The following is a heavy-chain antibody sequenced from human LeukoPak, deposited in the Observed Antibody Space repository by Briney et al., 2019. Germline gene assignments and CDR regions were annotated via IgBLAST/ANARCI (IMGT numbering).Heavy chain of an antibody. Sequence: PSETLSLTCTVSGGSISSSSYYWGWIRQPPGKGLEWIGTIYYSGSSYYNPSLKSRVTISVDTSRNQFSLKLSSVTAADTAMYYCARHKVPSYWGGGACFSLYYSYYMDVWGNGTTVTVSS. D-gene: IGHD2-21*02. V-gene: IGHV4-39*01. CDR2: IYYSGSS. J-gene: IGHJ6*03. CDR1: GGSISSSSYY. CDR3: ARHKVPSYWGGGACFSLYYSYYMDV.